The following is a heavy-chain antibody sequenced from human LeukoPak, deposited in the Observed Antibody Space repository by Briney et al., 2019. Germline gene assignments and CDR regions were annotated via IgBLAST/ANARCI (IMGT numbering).Heavy chain of an antibody. J-gene: IGHJ4*02. Sequence: GRSLRLSCAASGFTFSSYGMHRVRQAPGKGLEWVAVISYDGSNKYYADSVKGRFTITRDNSKNTLYLQMNSLRAEDTAVYYCAKDLGNYWGQGTLVTVSS. V-gene: IGHV3-30*18. CDR1: GFTFSSYG. CDR3: AKDLGNY. CDR2: ISYDGSNK.